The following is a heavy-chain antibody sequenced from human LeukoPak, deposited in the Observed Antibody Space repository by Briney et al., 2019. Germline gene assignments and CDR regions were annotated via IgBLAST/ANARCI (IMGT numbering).Heavy chain of an antibody. Sequence: GGSLRLSCAASGFTFSSYEMNWVRQAPGKGLEWVSYISSSGSTIYYADSVKGRFTISRDNAKNSLYLQMNSLRAEDTAVYYCAGLSGYRYSDYWGQGTLVTVSS. D-gene: IGHD3-3*01. J-gene: IGHJ4*02. CDR2: ISSSGSTI. CDR1: GFTFSSYE. CDR3: AGLSGYRYSDY. V-gene: IGHV3-48*03.